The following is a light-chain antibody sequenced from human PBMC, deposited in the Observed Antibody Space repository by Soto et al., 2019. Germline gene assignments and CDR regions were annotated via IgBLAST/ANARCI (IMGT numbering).Light chain of an antibody. CDR3: QQTSSAPFT. V-gene: IGKV1-39*01. J-gene: IGKJ3*01. CDR2: DAA. CDR1: KNLNPY. Sequence: DIQMTQSPYSRPPAEETGSTMLCGQVKNLNPYWNWYQQKPGKAPKLLMFDAASLQSGVPSRFSGSGSRTDFTLTITSLQPEDFATYYCQQTSSAPFTFGPGTKVDIK.